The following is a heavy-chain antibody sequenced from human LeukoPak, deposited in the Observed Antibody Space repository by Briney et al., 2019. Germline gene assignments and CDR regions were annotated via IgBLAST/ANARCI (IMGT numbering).Heavy chain of an antibody. CDR2: ISYDGSNK. Sequence: GGSLRLSCAASGFTFGSYAMHWVRQAPGKGLEWVTVISYDGSNKYYADSVKGRFTISRDNSKNTLYLQMNSLRAEDTAVYYCAKDFGQWLDYYFDYWGQGTLVTVSS. CDR1: GFTFGSYA. V-gene: IGHV3-30*04. CDR3: AKDFGQWLDYYFDY. D-gene: IGHD6-19*01. J-gene: IGHJ4*02.